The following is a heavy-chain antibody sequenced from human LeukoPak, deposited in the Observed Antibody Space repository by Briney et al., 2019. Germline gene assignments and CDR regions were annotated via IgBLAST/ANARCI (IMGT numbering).Heavy chain of an antibody. CDR1: GYTFTSYD. D-gene: IGHD6-19*01. Sequence: GASVKVSCKASGYTFTSYDINWVRQATGQGLEWMGWMNPNSGNTGYAQKFQGRVTITRNTSISTAYMELSSLRSEDTAVYYCARSSSGWRFPYYYYYMDVWGKGTTVTVSS. CDR2: MNPNSGNT. J-gene: IGHJ6*03. V-gene: IGHV1-8*03. CDR3: ARSSSGWRFPYYYYYMDV.